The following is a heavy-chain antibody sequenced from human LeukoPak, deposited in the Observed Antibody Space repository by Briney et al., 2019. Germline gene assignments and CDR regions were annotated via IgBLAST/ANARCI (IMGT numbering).Heavy chain of an antibody. Sequence: PGGSLRLSCAASGFTFDDYGMSWVRQAPGKGLEWVSGINWNGGSTGYADSVKGRFTISRDNAKNSLYLQMNSLRAEDTAVYYCAREGGRYFDWLLGDYWGQGTLVTVSS. CDR2: INWNGGST. V-gene: IGHV3-20*04. D-gene: IGHD3-9*01. J-gene: IGHJ4*02. CDR3: AREGGRYFDWLLGDY. CDR1: GFTFDDYG.